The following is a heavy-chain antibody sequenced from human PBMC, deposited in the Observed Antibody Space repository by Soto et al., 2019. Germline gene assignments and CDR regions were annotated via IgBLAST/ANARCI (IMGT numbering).Heavy chain of an antibody. CDR2: IYYSGST. CDR3: VRIAEAGTPTFDY. D-gene: IGHD6-13*01. CDR1: GGSISSSSYY. V-gene: IGHV4-39*01. Sequence: SETLSLTCTVSGGSISSSSYYWGWIRQPPGKGLEWIGSIYYSGSTYYNPSLKSRVTISVDTSKNQFSLKLSSVTAADTAVYYCVRIAEAGTPTFDYWGQGTLVTVSS. J-gene: IGHJ4*02.